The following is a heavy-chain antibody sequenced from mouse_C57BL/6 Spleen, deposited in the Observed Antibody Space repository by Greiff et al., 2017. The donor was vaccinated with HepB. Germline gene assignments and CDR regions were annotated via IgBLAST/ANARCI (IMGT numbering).Heavy chain of an antibody. CDR1: GYAFTNYL. J-gene: IGHJ2*01. CDR3: ARSGLGHYFDY. CDR2: INPGSGGT. Sequence: VQLQQSGAELVRPGTSVKVSCKASGYAFTNYLIEWVKQRPGQGLEWIGVINPGSGGTNYNEKFKGKATLTADKSSSTAYMQLSSLTSEDSAVYFCARSGLGHYFDYWGQGTTLTVSS. V-gene: IGHV1-54*01. D-gene: IGHD4-1*01.